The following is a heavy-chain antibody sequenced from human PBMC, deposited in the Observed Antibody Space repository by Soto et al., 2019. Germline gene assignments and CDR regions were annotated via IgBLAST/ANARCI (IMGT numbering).Heavy chain of an antibody. D-gene: IGHD3-10*01. CDR2: ISSSTLAT. CDR1: GFTFSDYY. V-gene: IGHV3-11*05. Sequence: QEQLVESGGGLVKPGGSLRLSCATSGFTFSDYYMSWIRQAPGKGLEWLSSISSSTLATNYADSVKGRFTISRDNAKNSLYLHMNSLRDEDTAMYYCARDRRHYSGSGRNFYYGMDVWGQGTTVTVSS. CDR3: ARDRRHYSGSGRNFYYGMDV. J-gene: IGHJ6*02.